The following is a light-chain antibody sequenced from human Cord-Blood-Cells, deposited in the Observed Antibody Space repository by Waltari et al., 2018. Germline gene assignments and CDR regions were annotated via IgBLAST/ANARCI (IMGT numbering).Light chain of an antibody. Sequence: QSALTQPASVSGSPGQSITISCTGTRSDVGSYNLFSWYQQHPGKAPNLMIYAGSKRPSGVSNRFSGSKSGNTASLTISGLQAEDEADYYCCSYAGSSTWVFGGGTKLTVL. V-gene: IGLV2-23*01. CDR1: RSDVGSYNL. J-gene: IGLJ3*02. CDR3: CSYAGSSTWV. CDR2: AGS.